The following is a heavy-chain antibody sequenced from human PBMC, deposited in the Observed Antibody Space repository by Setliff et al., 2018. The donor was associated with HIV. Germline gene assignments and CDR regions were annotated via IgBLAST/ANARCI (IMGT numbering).Heavy chain of an antibody. CDR2: ITSGGST. D-gene: IGHD5-18*01. Sequence: GGSLRLSCAASGFTFSSYAMSWVRQTSEKGLEWVPIITSGGSTYYADSAKGRFIISRDNSQNTLYLQMNSLRADDTAIYYCAKGFRPVDTALVSGPTYWGQGIRVTVSS. CDR3: AKGFRPVDTALVSGPTY. V-gene: IGHV3-23*01. CDR1: GFTFSSYA. J-gene: IGHJ4*02.